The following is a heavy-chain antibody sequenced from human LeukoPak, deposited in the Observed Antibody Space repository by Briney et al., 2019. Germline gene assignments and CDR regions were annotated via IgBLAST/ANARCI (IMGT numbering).Heavy chain of an antibody. J-gene: IGHJ4*02. CDR3: AKSGYDFWSGYYGY. CDR1: GFTFSSYA. CDR2: ISGSGGST. D-gene: IGHD3-3*01. Sequence: PGGSLRLSCAASGFTFSSYAMSWVRQAPGKGLEWVSAISGSGGSTYYADSVKGRFTISRDNSKNTLYLQMNSLRAEDTAVYYCAKSGYDFWSGYYGYWGQGTLVTVS. V-gene: IGHV3-23*01.